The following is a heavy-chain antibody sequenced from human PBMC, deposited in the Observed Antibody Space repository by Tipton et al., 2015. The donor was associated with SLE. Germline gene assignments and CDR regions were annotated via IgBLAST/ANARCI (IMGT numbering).Heavy chain of an antibody. CDR3: ARGRVAGTIFFDY. D-gene: IGHD6-19*01. CDR1: GASISSGDYY. Sequence: TLSLTCTVSGASISSGDYYWSWIRQAPGMGLEWIGAMYNTVSADYNPSLKSRVTISVDTSKNQFSLKLSSVTAADTAVYYCARGRVAGTIFFDYWGQGTLVTVSS. V-gene: IGHV4-30-4*01. J-gene: IGHJ4*02. CDR2: MYNTVSA.